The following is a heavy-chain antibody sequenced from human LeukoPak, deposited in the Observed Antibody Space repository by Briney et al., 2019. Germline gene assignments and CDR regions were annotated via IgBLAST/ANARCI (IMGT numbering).Heavy chain of an antibody. V-gene: IGHV1-18*01. Sequence: ASVKVSCEASGYTFTSYGISWVRQAPGQGLEWMGWISAYNGNTNYAQKLQGRVTMTTGTSTSTAYMELRSLRSDDTAVYYCARGRSKENYYGMDVWGQGTTVTVSS. CDR3: ARGRSKENYYGMDV. J-gene: IGHJ6*02. CDR2: ISAYNGNT. CDR1: GYTFTSYG.